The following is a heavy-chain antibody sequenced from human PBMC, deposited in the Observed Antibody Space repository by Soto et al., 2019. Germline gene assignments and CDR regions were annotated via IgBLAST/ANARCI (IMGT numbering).Heavy chain of an antibody. V-gene: IGHV5-10-1*01. CDR2: IDPSDSYT. D-gene: IGHD2-2*01. Sequence: SLKISCKGSGYSFTSYWISWVRQMPGKGLEWMGRIDPSDSYTNYSPSFQGHVTISADKSISTAYLQWSSLKASDTAMYYCARHHCSSTSCYVGGDAFDIWGQGTMVTVS. J-gene: IGHJ3*02. CDR3: ARHHCSSTSCYVGGDAFDI. CDR1: GYSFTSYW.